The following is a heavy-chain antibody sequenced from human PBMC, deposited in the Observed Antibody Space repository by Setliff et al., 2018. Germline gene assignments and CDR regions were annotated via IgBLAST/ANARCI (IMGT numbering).Heavy chain of an antibody. J-gene: IGHJ4*02. CDR1: GYRFTNSW. V-gene: IGHV5-51*01. CDR2: IHPGDSDI. D-gene: IGHD3-10*01. CDR3: AVLQVPLAAPAHFEF. Sequence: PGESLKISCKGSGYRFTNSWIGWVRQMPGKGLEWMGIIHPGDSDIRYGPSFQGQVTISADKSINTAHLQWVGLKASDTAMYYCAVLQVPLAAPAHFEFWGQGTPVTVSS.